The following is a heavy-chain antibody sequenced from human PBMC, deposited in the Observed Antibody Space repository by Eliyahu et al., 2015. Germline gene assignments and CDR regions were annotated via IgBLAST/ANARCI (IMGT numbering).Heavy chain of an antibody. CDR1: GGSFSTYC. D-gene: IGHD4-17*01. Sequence: EVKKPGSSVKVSCKASGGSFSTYCFNWVRQAPGQGLEWMGRIIPVFRTTNYAQKFQGRVTIGADESASTVYLDLSDLRSDDAAVYYCARGLSYDDYVRLDQWGQGTLVTVSS. CDR2: IIPVFRTT. V-gene: IGHV1-69*15. CDR3: ARGLSYDDYVRLDQ. J-gene: IGHJ4*02.